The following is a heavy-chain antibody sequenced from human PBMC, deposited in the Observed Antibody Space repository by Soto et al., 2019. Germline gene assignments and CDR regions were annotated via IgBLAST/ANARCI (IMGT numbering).Heavy chain of an antibody. D-gene: IGHD3-22*01. Sequence: GGSLRLSCAASGFTFSSYAMSWVRQAPGKGLEWVSAISGSGGSTFYADSVKGRFTISRDNSKNTLYLQMNSLRAEDTAVYYCAKDSDSSGYYDGDWFDPWGQGTLVTVSS. CDR3: AKDSDSSGYYDGDWFDP. CDR1: GFTFSSYA. CDR2: ISGSGGST. V-gene: IGHV3-23*01. J-gene: IGHJ5*02.